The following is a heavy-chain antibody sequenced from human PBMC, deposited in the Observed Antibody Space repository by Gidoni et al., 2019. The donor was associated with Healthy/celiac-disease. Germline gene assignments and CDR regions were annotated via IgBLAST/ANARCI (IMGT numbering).Heavy chain of an antibody. CDR2: ISWNSGSI. J-gene: IGHJ4*02. CDR1: GFTFDDYA. V-gene: IGHV3-9*01. CDR3: AKDRDYDSSGDPFDY. Sequence: EVQLVESGGGLVQPGRSLRLSCAASGFTFDDYAMNWVRQAPGKGLEWVSGISWNSGSIGYADSVKGRFTISRDNAKNSLYLQMNSLRAEDTALYYCAKDRDYDSSGDPFDYWGQGTLVTVSS. D-gene: IGHD3-22*01.